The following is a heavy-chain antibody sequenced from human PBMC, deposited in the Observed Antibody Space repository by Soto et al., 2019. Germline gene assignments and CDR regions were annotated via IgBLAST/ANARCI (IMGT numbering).Heavy chain of an antibody. J-gene: IGHJ4*02. D-gene: IGHD3-9*01. CDR3: ARHNDDILTGYYFPDY. Sequence: LCGGSISSSRYYWGWIRQPPGKGLEWIGSIYYSGSTYYNPSLKSRVTISVDTSKNQFSLKLSSVTAADTAVYYCARHNDDILTGYYFPDYWGQAPLVTVSS. CDR1: GGSISSSRYY. V-gene: IGHV4-39*01. CDR2: IYYSGST.